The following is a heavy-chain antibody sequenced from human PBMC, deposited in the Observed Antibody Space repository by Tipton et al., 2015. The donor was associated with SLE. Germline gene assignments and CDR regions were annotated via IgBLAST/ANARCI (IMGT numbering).Heavy chain of an antibody. CDR3: ARDALLNAFDI. CDR1: GGSISSYY. Sequence: TLSLTCTVSGGSISSYYWSWIRRPPGKGLEWIGYIYYSGSTNYNPSLKSRVTISVDTSKNQFSLKLSSVTAADTAVYYCARDALLNAFDIWGQGTMVTVSS. CDR2: IYYSGST. V-gene: IGHV4-59*01. J-gene: IGHJ3*02.